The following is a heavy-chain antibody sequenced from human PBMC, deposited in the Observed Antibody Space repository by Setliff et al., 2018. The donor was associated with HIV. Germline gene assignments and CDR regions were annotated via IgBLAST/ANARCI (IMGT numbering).Heavy chain of an antibody. CDR3: ARDAPAEYYDFWSGYILWDV. CDR1: GYTFTSYG. Sequence: ASVKVSCKASGYTFTSYGINWVRQAPGQGLEWMGWISADNGYTNYAQMLQGRVTMTTDTSTSTAYMELRSLRSEDTAVYYCARDAPAEYYDFWSGYILWDVWGKGTTVTVS. V-gene: IGHV1-18*01. CDR2: ISADNGYT. J-gene: IGHJ6*03. D-gene: IGHD3-3*01.